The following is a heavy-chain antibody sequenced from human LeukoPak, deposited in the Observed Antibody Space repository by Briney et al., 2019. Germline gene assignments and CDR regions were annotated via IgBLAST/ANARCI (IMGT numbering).Heavy chain of an antibody. V-gene: IGHV4-39*01. CDR2: IYSGGST. Sequence: SETLSLTCTVSGGSISSSSYYWDWIRPSPGKELECIGNIYSGGSTYYTPSLKSRVTISVDTSKNQFSLKLSSVTAADTAIYFCARHSRSGSGGYENAFDIWGQGKMVTVSS. CDR3: ARHSRSGSGGYENAFDI. J-gene: IGHJ3*02. CDR1: GGSISSSSYY. D-gene: IGHD5-12*01.